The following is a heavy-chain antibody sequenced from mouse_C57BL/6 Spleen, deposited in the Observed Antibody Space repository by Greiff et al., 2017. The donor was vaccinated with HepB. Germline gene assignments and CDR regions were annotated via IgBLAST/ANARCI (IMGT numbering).Heavy chain of an antibody. V-gene: IGHV1-64*01. CDR1: GYTFTSYW. D-gene: IGHD2-4*01. CDR2: IHPNSGST. CDR3: ARSSYDYSYFDY. J-gene: IGHJ2*01. Sequence: QVQLKQPGAELVKPGASVKLSCKASGYTFTSYWMHWVKQRPGQGLEWIGMIHPNSGSTNYNEKFKSKATLTVDKSSSTAYMQLSSLTSEDSAVYYCARSSYDYSYFDYWGQGTTLTVSS.